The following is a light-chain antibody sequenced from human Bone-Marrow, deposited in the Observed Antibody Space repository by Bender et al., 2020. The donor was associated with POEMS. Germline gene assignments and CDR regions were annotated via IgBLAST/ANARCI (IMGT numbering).Light chain of an antibody. CDR2: TNN. CDR3: VAWDASLNGWV. CDR1: GSNIGGYP. Sequence: PGQRVTISCSGSGSNIGGYPVNWYQQLPGTAPRLLIYTNNERPSGVPDRFSGSKSGTSASLAITGLQSDDEAIYFCVAWDASLNGWVFGGGTKLTVL. J-gene: IGLJ3*02. V-gene: IGLV1-44*01.